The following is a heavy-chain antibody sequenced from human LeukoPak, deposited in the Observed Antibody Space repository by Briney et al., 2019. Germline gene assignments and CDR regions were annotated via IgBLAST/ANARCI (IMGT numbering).Heavy chain of an antibody. CDR3: ARDSYSSSWYPNWFDP. D-gene: IGHD6-13*01. J-gene: IGHJ5*02. V-gene: IGHV1-69*13. CDR2: IIPIFGTA. CDR1: GGTFSSYA. Sequence: ASVKVSCKASGGTFSSYAISWVRQAPGQGLEWMGGIIPIFGTANYAQKFQGRVTITADESTSTAYMELSSLRSEDTAVYYCARDSYSSSWYPNWFDPWGQGTLVTVSS.